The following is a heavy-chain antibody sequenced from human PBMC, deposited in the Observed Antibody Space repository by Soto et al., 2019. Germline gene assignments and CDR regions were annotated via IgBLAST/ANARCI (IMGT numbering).Heavy chain of an antibody. D-gene: IGHD6-6*01. CDR1: GGSFISDSYG. CDR2: IYYSGCT. Sequence: QLQLRESGPGLVKPSETLSLTCTVSGGSFISDSYGWGWIRQPPGKGLEWLGTIYYSGCTYSNPSLTIRVSISVDASENLFSLKLSSVTAADAALYYCARHPTVYSSSPDSWGQGTLVTVSS. V-gene: IGHV4-39*01. CDR3: ARHPTVYSSSPDS. J-gene: IGHJ4*02.